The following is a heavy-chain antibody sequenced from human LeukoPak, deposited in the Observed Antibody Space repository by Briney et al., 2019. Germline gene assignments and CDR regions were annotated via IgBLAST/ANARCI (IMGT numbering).Heavy chain of an antibody. V-gene: IGHV3-23*01. CDR3: AKSPRGYSGYGTIDY. J-gene: IGHJ4*02. CDR1: GFTFSSYA. D-gene: IGHD5-12*01. CDR2: ISGSGCST. Sequence: PSGGSLRLSCAASGFTFSSYAMSWVRQAPGKGLEWVSAISGSGCSTYYADSVKGRFTISRDNSKNTLYLQMNSLRAEDTAVYYCAKSPRGYSGYGTIDYWGQGTLVTVSS.